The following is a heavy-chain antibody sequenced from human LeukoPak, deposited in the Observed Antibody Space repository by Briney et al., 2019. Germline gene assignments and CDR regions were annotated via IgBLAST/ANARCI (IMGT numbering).Heavy chain of an antibody. J-gene: IGHJ5*02. CDR3: ARETGVVAVAGTILNWFDP. CDR2: INPNSGGT. V-gene: IGHV1-2*02. CDR1: GYTFTGYY. Sequence: ASVKVSCKASGYTFTGYYMHWVRQAPGQGLEWMGWINPNSGGTNYAQKFQSRVTMTRDTSISTAYMELSRLRSDDTAVYYCARETGVVAVAGTILNWFDPWGQGTLVTVSS. D-gene: IGHD6-19*01.